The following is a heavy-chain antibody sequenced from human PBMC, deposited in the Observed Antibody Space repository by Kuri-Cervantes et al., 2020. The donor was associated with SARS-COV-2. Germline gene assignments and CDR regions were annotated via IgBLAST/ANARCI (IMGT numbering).Heavy chain of an antibody. CDR2: IDWDDDK. D-gene: IGHD4-11*01. J-gene: IGHJ4*02. CDR3: ARIQATTVIADY. V-gene: IGHV2-70*11. Sequence: SGPTLVKPTQTLTLTCTFSGFSLHTSGMCVSWIRQPPGKALEWLARIDWDDDKYYNTFLQTRLSIAKDTSKNQVVLTMTNMDPVDTATYYCARIQATTVIADYWGQGTLVTVSS. CDR1: GFSLHTSGMC.